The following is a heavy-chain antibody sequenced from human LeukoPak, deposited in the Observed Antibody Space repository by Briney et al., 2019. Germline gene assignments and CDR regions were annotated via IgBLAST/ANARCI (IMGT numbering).Heavy chain of an antibody. V-gene: IGHV1-69*05. Sequence: EASVKVSCKASGYTFTSYGISWVRQAPGQGLEWMGGIIPIFGTTNYAQKFQGRVTITTDESTSTAYMELSSLRSEDTAVYYCARVSDYDFWSGSLWGQGTLVTVSS. D-gene: IGHD3-3*01. CDR2: IIPIFGTT. J-gene: IGHJ4*02. CDR3: ARVSDYDFWSGSL. CDR1: GYTFTSYG.